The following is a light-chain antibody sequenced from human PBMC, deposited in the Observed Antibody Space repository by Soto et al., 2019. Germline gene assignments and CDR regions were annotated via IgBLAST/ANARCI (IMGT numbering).Light chain of an antibody. V-gene: IGKV1-8*01. Sequence: AIRMTQSPSSLSASTGDRVTITCRASQGISSYLAWYQQKPGKAPKLLIYAASTLQSGVPSRFSGSGSGTDFTLTFSCQQSEDFATYYCQQYYSYPYLTFCGVTKVEIK. CDR3: QQYYSYPYLT. CDR1: QGISSY. J-gene: IGKJ4*01. CDR2: AAS.